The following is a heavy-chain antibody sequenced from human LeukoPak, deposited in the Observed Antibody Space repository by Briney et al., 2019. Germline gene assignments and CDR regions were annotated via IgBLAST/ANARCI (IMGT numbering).Heavy chain of an antibody. CDR2: ISDSSGNT. CDR1: GFTFSSYA. D-gene: IGHD3-10*01. Sequence: GGSLRLSCAASGFTFSSYAMSWVRQAPGKGLEWVSTISDSSGNTYYADSVKGRFTISRDNSKNTLYLQMNSLRAEDTAVYYCAKDPWFGELLYWGQGTLVTVSS. CDR3: AKDPWFGELLY. J-gene: IGHJ4*02. V-gene: IGHV3-23*01.